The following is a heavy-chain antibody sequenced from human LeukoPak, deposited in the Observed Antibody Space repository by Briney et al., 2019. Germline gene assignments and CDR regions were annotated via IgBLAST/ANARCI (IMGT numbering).Heavy chain of an antibody. Sequence: SETLSLTCTVSGGSISSGGYYWSWIRQHPGKGLEWIGYIYYSGSTYYNPSLKSRVTISVDTSKNQFSLKLSSVTAADTAVYYCARGPTGYEGYWGQGTLVTVSS. CDR1: GGSISSGGYY. CDR2: IYYSGST. CDR3: ARGPTGYEGY. J-gene: IGHJ4*02. V-gene: IGHV4-31*03. D-gene: IGHD3-9*01.